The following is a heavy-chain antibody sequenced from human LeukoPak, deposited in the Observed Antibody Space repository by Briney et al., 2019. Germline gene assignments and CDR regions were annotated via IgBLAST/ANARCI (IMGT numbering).Heavy chain of an antibody. J-gene: IGHJ6*03. Sequence: SETLSLTCSVSGDSFSSSSYYRGWIRQPPGKGLEWIGSINYSGTTYYNPSLKSRVTISVDTSKNQFSLRLSSVTVADTAVYYCARHSIVGATSSYYMDVWGKGTTVTVSS. D-gene: IGHD1-26*01. V-gene: IGHV4-39*01. CDR1: GDSFSSSSYY. CDR2: INYSGTT. CDR3: ARHSIVGATSSYYMDV.